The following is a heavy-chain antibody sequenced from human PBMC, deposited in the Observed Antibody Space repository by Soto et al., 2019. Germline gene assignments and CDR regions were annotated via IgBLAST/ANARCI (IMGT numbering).Heavy chain of an antibody. J-gene: IGHJ5*02. D-gene: IGHD3-9*01. CDR3: ARSYYDILTGYILYNWFDP. V-gene: IGHV2-5*02. CDR1: GFSLSTSGVG. CDR2: IYWDDDK. Sequence: QITLKESGPTLVKPTQTLTLTCTFSGFSLSTSGVGVGWIRQPPGKALEWLALIYWDDDKRYSPSLKSRLTITKDTSKNHVVLTMTNMDPVDTATYYCARSYYDILTGYILYNWFDPWGQGTLVTVSS.